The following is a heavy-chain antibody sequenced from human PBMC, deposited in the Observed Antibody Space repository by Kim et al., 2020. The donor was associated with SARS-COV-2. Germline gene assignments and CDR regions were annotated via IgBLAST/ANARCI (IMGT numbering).Heavy chain of an antibody. CDR1: GDSISSSSYY. V-gene: IGHV4-39*01. J-gene: IGHJ4*02. Sequence: SETLSLTCTVSGDSISSSSYYWGWIRQPPGKGLEWIGSIYYSGSTYYNPSLKSRVTISVDTSKNQFSLKLTSVTAADTAVYYCARHGTTYDSSGPLVYWGQGTLVTVSS. D-gene: IGHD3-22*01. CDR2: IYYSGST. CDR3: ARHGTTYDSSGPLVY.